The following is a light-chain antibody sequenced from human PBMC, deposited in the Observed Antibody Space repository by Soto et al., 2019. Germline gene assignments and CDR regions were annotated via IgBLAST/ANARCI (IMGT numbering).Light chain of an antibody. Sequence: EIVLTQSPATLSLSPGERATLSCRARQSVGKYLAWYQQKPDQAPRLLIYDATKRASGIPARFSGSGSGTDFTLTISSLEPEDLGVYYCQQYKDWPTTFGQGTKVDIK. CDR2: DAT. V-gene: IGKV3-11*01. CDR3: QQYKDWPTT. J-gene: IGKJ1*01. CDR1: QSVGKY.